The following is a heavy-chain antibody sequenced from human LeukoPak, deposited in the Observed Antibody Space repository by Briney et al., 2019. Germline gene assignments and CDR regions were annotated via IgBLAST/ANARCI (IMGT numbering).Heavy chain of an antibody. CDR3: ARGGGIAVAGTVWWFDP. V-gene: IGHV4-59*01. Sequence: SETLSLTCTVSGGSISSYYWSWIRQPPGKGLEWIGYIYYSGSTNYNPSLKSRVTISVDTSKNQFSLKLSSVTAADTAVYYCARGGGIAVAGTVWWFDPWGQGTLVTVSS. CDR2: IYYSGST. D-gene: IGHD6-19*01. CDR1: GGSISSYY. J-gene: IGHJ5*02.